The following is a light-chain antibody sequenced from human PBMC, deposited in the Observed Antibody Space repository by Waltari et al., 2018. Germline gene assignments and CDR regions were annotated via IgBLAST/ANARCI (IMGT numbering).Light chain of an antibody. CDR3: QQTYSTHLT. J-gene: IGKJ4*01. Sequence: DIQLTQSPPSLSASFGDRVTITCRASQRLSMFLNWYQQKPGKAPNLLIYGASSLQRGVPLRFSGSGSGTDFTLTISSLHPEDFATYYCQQTYSTHLTFGGGTKVEIK. V-gene: IGKV1-39*01. CDR1: QRLSMF. CDR2: GAS.